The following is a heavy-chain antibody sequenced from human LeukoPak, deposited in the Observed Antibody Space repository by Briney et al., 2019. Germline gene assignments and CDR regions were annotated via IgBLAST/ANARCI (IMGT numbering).Heavy chain of an antibody. CDR1: GFTLSSYE. D-gene: IGHD4-17*01. J-gene: IGHJ3*02. CDR3: AREGALTVTKDAFDI. V-gene: IGHV3-48*03. Sequence: GGSLRLSCAASGFTLSSYEMNWVRQAPGKGLEWVSYISSSGSTIYYADSVKGRFTISRDNAKNSLYLRMNSLRAEDTAVYYCAREGALTVTKDAFDIWGQGTMVTVSS. CDR2: ISSSGSTI.